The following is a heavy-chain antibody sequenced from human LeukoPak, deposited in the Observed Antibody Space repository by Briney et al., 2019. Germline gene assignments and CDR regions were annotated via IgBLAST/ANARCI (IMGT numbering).Heavy chain of an antibody. CDR2: IIPIFGTA. V-gene: IGHV1-69*13. J-gene: IGHJ6*02. D-gene: IGHD3-10*01. CDR1: GGTFSSYA. Sequence: AASVKGSCKASGGTFSSYAISWVRQAPGQGLEWMGGIIPIFGTANYAQKFQGRVTITADESTSTAYMELSSLRSEDTAVYYCARDGVGYYGSGSYSSYYYYGMDVWGQGTTVTVSS. CDR3: ARDGVGYYGSGSYSSYYYYGMDV.